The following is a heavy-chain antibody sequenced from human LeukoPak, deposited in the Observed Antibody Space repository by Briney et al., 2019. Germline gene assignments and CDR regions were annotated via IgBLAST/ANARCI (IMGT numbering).Heavy chain of an antibody. CDR3: ARDRELFRQPQYYFDY. Sequence: PGGSLRLSCAASGFTFSSYAMHWVRQAPGKGLEWVAVISYDGSNKYYADSVKGRFTISRDNSKNTLYLQMNSLRAEDTAVYYCARDRELFRQPQYYFDYWGQGTLVTVSS. V-gene: IGHV3-30*04. J-gene: IGHJ4*02. D-gene: IGHD1-26*01. CDR2: ISYDGSNK. CDR1: GFTFSSYA.